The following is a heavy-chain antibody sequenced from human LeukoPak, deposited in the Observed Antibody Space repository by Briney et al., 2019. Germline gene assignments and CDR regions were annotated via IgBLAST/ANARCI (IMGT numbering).Heavy chain of an antibody. Sequence: GGSLRLSCTASGFTFSSYVMSWVRQAPGKGLEWVSGVTSGGSTYYADPVKGRFTISRDNSKNTLYLQMNSLRPEDMAVYYCAKDSLAGYVRGYFDDWGQGTQVTVSS. CDR1: GFTFSSYV. V-gene: IGHV3-53*05. CDR3: AKDSLAGYVRGYFDD. CDR2: VTSGGST. J-gene: IGHJ4*02. D-gene: IGHD3-9*01.